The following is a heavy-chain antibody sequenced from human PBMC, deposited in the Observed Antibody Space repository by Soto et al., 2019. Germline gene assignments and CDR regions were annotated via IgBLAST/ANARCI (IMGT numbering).Heavy chain of an antibody. CDR3: AGDPDSHYNDSHASSYP. D-gene: IGHD3-22*01. J-gene: IGHJ5*02. Sequence: QVQLVQSGAEVKKPGSSVKVSCKASGGTFSTYTITWVRQAPGQGLEWMGRIIPIIGIINYAQKCQGRVTITADKFTGTAYRELTRLRSDDTAVYYCAGDPDSHYNDSHASSYPWGQGTLVTVSS. V-gene: IGHV1-69*08. CDR2: IIPIIGII. CDR1: GGTFSTYT.